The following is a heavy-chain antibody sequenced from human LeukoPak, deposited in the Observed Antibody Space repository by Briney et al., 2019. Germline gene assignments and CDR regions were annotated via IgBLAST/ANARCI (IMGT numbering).Heavy chain of an antibody. CDR3: ARDRGSSSISFDY. CDR2: IIPIPGIA. Sequence: SVKVSCKASGGTFSSYTISWVRQAPGQGLEWMGRIIPIPGIANYAQKFQGRVTITADKSTSTAYMELSSLRSEDTAVYYCARDRGSSSISFDYWGQGTLVTVSS. CDR1: GGTFSSYT. V-gene: IGHV1-69*04. J-gene: IGHJ4*02. D-gene: IGHD6-13*01.